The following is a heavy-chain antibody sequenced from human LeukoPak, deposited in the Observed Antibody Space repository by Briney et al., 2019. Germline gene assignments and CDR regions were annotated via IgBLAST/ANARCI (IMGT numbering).Heavy chain of an antibody. V-gene: IGHV1-69*13. J-gene: IGHJ2*01. CDR2: IIPMFGTP. D-gene: IGHD2-2*01. CDR3: AIGHCASTSCSAAGWKFDL. CDR1: GGTFSSYA. Sequence: SVKVSCKASGGTFSSYAISWVRQAPGQGLEWMGGIIPMFGTPNYAQKFQGRVTIIADESTGTAYIELSRLRSEDTAVYYCAIGHCASTSCSAAGWKFDLWGRGTLVLVSS.